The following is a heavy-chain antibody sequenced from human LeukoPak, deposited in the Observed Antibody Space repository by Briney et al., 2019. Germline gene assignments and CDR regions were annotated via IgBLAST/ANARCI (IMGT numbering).Heavy chain of an antibody. J-gene: IGHJ4*02. D-gene: IGHD1-1*01. CDR3: ARHLSGTTMSHYFDF. V-gene: IGHV4-39*01. Sequence: SETLFLTCSVSGDSISSGRNYWGWIRQSPGKGLEWIASIYSSGNTHSNPSLKSRVSISVDTSKNQVSLKLYSVTASDAAIYYCARHLSGTTMSHYFDFWGQGTLVTVSS. CDR1: GDSISSGRNY. CDR2: IYSSGNT.